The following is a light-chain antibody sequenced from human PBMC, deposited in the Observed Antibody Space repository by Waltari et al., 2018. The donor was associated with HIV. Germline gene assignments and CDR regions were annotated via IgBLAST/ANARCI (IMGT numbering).Light chain of an antibody. V-gene: IGLV1-51*01. Sequence: QSVLTQPPSVSAAPGQKIGISCSGANSNLGRTSASSYQQSPGTPPQLLVYDKHRRRSETPDRFAGSKSGTSGTLDIPELQTGDEADYYCGTWDSGLNAYVFGSGTKVTVL. J-gene: IGLJ1*01. CDR3: GTWDSGLNAYV. CDR2: DKH. CDR1: NSNLGRTS.